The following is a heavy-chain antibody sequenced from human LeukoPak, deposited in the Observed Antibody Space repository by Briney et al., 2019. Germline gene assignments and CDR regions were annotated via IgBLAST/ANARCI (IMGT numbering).Heavy chain of an antibody. J-gene: IGHJ4*02. V-gene: IGHV3-7*01. CDR3: ARWEPVGYLTWYFDY. Sequence: GGSLRLSCAASGFTFSSYWMHWVRQAPGQGLEWVANIKQDGSEIYYVDSVKGRFTISRDNAKNSLCLQMNSLRAEDTAVYYCARWEPVGYLTWYFDYWGQGTLVTVSS. CDR2: IKQDGSEI. D-gene: IGHD1-26*01. CDR1: GFTFSSYW.